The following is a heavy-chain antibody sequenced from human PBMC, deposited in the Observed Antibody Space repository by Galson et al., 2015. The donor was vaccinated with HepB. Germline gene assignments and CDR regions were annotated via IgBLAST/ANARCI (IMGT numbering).Heavy chain of an antibody. Sequence: SVKVSCKASGYTFTSYYMHWVRQAPGQGLEWMGIINPSGGSTSYAQKFQGRVTMTRDTSTSTVYMELSSLRSEDTAVYYCARDKVPVGWYYGMDVWGQGTTVTVSS. CDR1: GYTFTSYY. CDR2: INPSGGST. CDR3: ARDKVPVGWYYGMDV. V-gene: IGHV1-46*01. J-gene: IGHJ6*02. D-gene: IGHD2-15*01.